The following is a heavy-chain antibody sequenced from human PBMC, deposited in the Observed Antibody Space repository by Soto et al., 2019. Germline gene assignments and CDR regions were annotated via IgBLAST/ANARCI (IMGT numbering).Heavy chain of an antibody. V-gene: IGHV4-31*03. D-gene: IGHD1-26*01. J-gene: IGHJ3*02. CDR1: GGSITTVGNY. CDR3: ARLLGSGNYLGIFDAFDI. CDR2: ISYSGST. Sequence: QVQLQESGPGLVQPSQTLSLACTVSGGSITTVGNYWSWIRQFPGKGLEWIGHISYSGSTNSNPSLSSRLSMSVDTSKNQFSLELSSVTAADKAVYYCARLLGSGNYLGIFDAFDIWGQGTVVTVSS.